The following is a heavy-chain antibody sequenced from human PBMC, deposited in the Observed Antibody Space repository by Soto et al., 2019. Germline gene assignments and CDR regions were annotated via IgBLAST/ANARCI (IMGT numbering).Heavy chain of an antibody. J-gene: IGHJ6*02. D-gene: IGHD4-4*01. V-gene: IGHV3-30*18. Sequence: GGSLRLSCAASGFTFSSYGMHWVRQAPGKGLEWVAVISYDGSNKYYADPVKGRFTISRDNSKNTLYLQMNSLRAEDTAVYYCAKDAVTHKSGYYYYGMDVWGQGTTVTVSS. CDR2: ISYDGSNK. CDR1: GFTFSSYG. CDR3: AKDAVTHKSGYYYYGMDV.